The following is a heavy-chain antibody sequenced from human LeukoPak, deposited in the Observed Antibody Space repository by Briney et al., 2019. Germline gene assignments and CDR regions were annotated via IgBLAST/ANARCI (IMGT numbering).Heavy chain of an antibody. CDR2: ISSNGGST. V-gene: IGHV3-64*01. Sequence: GGSLRLSCAASGFTFSSYAMHWVRQAPGKGLEYVSAISSNGGSTYYANSVKGRFTISRDNSKNTLYLQMGSLRAEDMAVYYCARAKIVNWFDPWGQGTLVTVSS. D-gene: IGHD3-16*02. J-gene: IGHJ5*02. CDR1: GFTFSSYA. CDR3: ARAKIVNWFDP.